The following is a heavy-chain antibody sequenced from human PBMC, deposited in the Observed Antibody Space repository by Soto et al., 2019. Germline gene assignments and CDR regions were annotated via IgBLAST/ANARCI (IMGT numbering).Heavy chain of an antibody. CDR2: IYYSGST. CDR1: GGSISSSSYY. CDR3: ARPMRIPYCGGDCSSYYYYGMDV. D-gene: IGHD2-21*02. V-gene: IGHV4-39*01. Sequence: PWETLSLTCTVSGGSISSSSYYWGWIRQPPGKGLEWIGSIYYSGSTYYNPSLKSRVTISVDTSKNQFSLKLSSVTAADTAVYYCARPMRIPYCGGDCSSYYYYGMDVWGQGTTVTSP. J-gene: IGHJ6*02.